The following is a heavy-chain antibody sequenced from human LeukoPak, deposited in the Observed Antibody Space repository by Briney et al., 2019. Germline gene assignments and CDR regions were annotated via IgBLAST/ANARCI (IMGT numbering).Heavy chain of an antibody. CDR1: GGSISSGGYY. V-gene: IGHV4-61*08. CDR2: IYYSGST. J-gene: IGHJ4*02. CDR3: ARVSVVGAIDY. D-gene: IGHD1-26*01. Sequence: SETLSLTCTVSGGSISSGGYYWSWIRQPPGKGLEWIGYIYYSGSTNYNPSLKSRVTISVDTSKNQFPLKLSSVTAADTAVYYCARVSVVGAIDYWGQGTLVTVSS.